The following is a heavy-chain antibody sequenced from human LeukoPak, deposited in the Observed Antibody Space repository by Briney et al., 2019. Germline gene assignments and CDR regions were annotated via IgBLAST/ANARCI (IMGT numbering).Heavy chain of an antibody. CDR3: AKGITPSD. CDR2: ISSSSSYI. Sequence: GGSLRLSCAASGFTFSSYSMNWVRQAPGKGLEWVSSISSSSSYIYYADSVKGRFTISRDNSKSTLYLQMNSLRAEDTAVYYCAKGITPSDWGQGTLVTVSS. D-gene: IGHD3-16*01. J-gene: IGHJ4*02. CDR1: GFTFSSYS. V-gene: IGHV3-21*04.